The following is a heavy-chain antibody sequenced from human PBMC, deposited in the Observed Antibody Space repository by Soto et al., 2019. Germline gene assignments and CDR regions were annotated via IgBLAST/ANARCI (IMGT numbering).Heavy chain of an antibody. V-gene: IGHV3-30*18. J-gene: IGHJ6*02. CDR2: ISHDGSNK. CDR1: GFTFSSYG. CDR3: AEERGSTWYYPDKDV. D-gene: IGHD2-2*01. Sequence: QVQLVESEGGVVQPGRSLRLSCAASGFTFSSYGMHWVRQAPGKGLEWVAVISHDGSNKYYADSVKGRLTISRDNSKNTLYLQMNSLRPEDTAVYYCAEERGSTWYYPDKDVWGQGTTVTVSS.